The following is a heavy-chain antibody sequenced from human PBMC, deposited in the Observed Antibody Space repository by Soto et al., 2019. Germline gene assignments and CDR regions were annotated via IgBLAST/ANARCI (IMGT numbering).Heavy chain of an antibody. CDR1: GGSISSYY. J-gene: IGHJ6*02. D-gene: IGHD1-26*01. V-gene: IGHV4-59*12. CDR3: ASSGSYYYYYYGMDV. CDR2: IYYSGST. Sequence: SETLSLTCTVSGGSISSYYWSWIRQPPGKGLEWIGYIYYSGSTNYNPSLKSRVTISVDRSKNQFSLKLSSVTAADTAVYYCASSGSYYYYYYGMDVWGQGTTVTVSS.